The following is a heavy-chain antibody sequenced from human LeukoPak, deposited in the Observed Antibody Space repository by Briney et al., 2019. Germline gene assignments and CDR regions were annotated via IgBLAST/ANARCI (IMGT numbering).Heavy chain of an antibody. V-gene: IGHV5-51*01. CDR1: GYSFTSYW. Sequence: GESLKISCKGSGYSFTSYWIGWVRQMPGKGLEWMGIIYPGDSDTRYSPSFQGQVTISADKSISTAYLQWSSLKASDTAMYYCARLSRPHILDSNWFDSWGQGSLVTISS. CDR3: ARLSRPHILDSNWFDS. CDR2: IYPGDSDT. D-gene: IGHD3-3*01. J-gene: IGHJ5*01.